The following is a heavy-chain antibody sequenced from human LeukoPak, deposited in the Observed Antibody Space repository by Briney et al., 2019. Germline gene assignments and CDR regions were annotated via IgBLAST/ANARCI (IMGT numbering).Heavy chain of an antibody. J-gene: IGHJ4*02. CDR2: TRVYNGNT. CDR1: GYTFPTYP. D-gene: IGHD3-10*01. Sequence: GASVKVSCKASGYTFPTYPITWVRQPPGQGLEWMGWTRVYNGNTNYAQKLQGRVSMTTDTSTSTAYMELRSLISDDTAFYYCARVRYGSGTYDESPSFDYWGQGTLVTVSS. V-gene: IGHV1-18*04. CDR3: ARVRYGSGTYDESPSFDY.